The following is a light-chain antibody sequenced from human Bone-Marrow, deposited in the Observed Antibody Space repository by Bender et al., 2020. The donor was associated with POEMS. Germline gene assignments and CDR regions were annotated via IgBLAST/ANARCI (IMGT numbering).Light chain of an antibody. J-gene: IGLJ2*01. Sequence: QPALTQPASVSGSPGQSITISCTGTSSDVGDYNYVSWYQQHPGKAPKLMIYDVSNRPSGVSNRFSGSNSGNTASLTISGLQTEDEADYYCSSYTGSSIVVFGGGTKLTVL. CDR2: DVS. V-gene: IGLV2-14*03. CDR1: SSDVGDYNY. CDR3: SSYTGSSIVV.